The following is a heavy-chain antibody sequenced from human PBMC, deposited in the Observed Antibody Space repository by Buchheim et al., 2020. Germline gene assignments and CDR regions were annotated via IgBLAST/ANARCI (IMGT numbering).Heavy chain of an antibody. CDR3: ARDIFMGDYDCWSGYPLGY. CDR1: GFTFSSYG. CDR2: LWYDGSNK. Sequence: QVQLVESGGGVVQPGRSLRLSCAASGFTFSSYGMHWVRQAPGKGLEWVAVLWYDGSNKYYADSVKGRFTISRDNSKNTLYLQMNSLRAEDTAVYYCARDIFMGDYDCWSGYPLGYWGQGTL. V-gene: IGHV3-33*01. D-gene: IGHD3-3*01. J-gene: IGHJ4*02.